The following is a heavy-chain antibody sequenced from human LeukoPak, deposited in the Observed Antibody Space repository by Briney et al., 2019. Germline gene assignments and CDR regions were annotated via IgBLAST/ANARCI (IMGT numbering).Heavy chain of an antibody. D-gene: IGHD2-21*02. V-gene: IGHV3-23*01. CDR3: AKSIAYCGGDCYFLYGVDV. CDR1: GFTFRSHA. J-gene: IGHJ6*02. CDR2: ISGSGGST. Sequence: TGGSLRLSCAASGFTFRSHAMSWVRQAPRKGLEWVSGISGSGGSTYYADSVKGRFTISRDNSKNTLYLQMNSLRAEDTAVYYCAKSIAYCGGDCYFLYGVDVWGQGTTVTVSS.